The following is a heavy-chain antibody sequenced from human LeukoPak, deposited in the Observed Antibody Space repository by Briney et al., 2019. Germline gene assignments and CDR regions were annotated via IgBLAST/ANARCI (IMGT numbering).Heavy chain of an antibody. CDR3: ARVSSGTYFYYYYMDV. Sequence: GGSLRLSCAASGFTFSSYSMNWVRQAPGKGLEWVSYISSSSSTIYYADSVKGRFTISRDNAKNSLYLQMNSLRAEDTAVYYCARVSSGTYFYYYYMDVWGKGTTVTVSS. D-gene: IGHD1-26*01. V-gene: IGHV3-48*01. J-gene: IGHJ6*03. CDR2: ISSSSSTI. CDR1: GFTFSSYS.